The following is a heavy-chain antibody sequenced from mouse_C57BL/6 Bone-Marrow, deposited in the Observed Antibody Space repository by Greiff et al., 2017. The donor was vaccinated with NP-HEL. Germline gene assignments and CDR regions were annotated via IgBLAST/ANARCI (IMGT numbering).Heavy chain of an antibody. CDR1: GYTFTDYY. CDR3: ARDISVSGSSYEFAY. Sequence: QVQLQQSGPELVKPGASVKISCKASGYTFTDYYINWVKQRPGQGLEWIGWIFPGSGSTYYNEKFKGKATLTVDKSSSTAYMLLSSLTSEDSAVYFCARDISVSGSSYEFAYWGQGTLVTVSA. D-gene: IGHD1-1*01. V-gene: IGHV1-75*01. CDR2: IFPGSGST. J-gene: IGHJ3*01.